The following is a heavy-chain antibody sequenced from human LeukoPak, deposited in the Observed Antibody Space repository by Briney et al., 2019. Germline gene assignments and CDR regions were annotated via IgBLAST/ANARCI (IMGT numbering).Heavy chain of an antibody. D-gene: IGHD3-22*01. CDR2: ISWNSGSI. V-gene: IGHV3-9*01. CDR3: AKGGSGYYYPYLDY. CDR1: GFTFDDYA. J-gene: IGHJ4*02. Sequence: GGSLRLSCAASGFTFDDYAMHWVRQAPGKGLEWVSGISWNSGSIGYADSVKGRFTISRDNAKNSLYLQMNSLRAEDTALYYCAKGGSGYYYPYLDYWGQGTLVTVSS.